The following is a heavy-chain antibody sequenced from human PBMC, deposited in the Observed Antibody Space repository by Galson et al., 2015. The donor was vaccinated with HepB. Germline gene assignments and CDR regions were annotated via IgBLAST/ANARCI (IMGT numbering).Heavy chain of an antibody. CDR3: ARAGSVVRGVMN. D-gene: IGHD3-10*01. J-gene: IGHJ4*02. CDR1: GGTFSSYT. V-gene: IGHV1-69*02. Sequence: SCKASGGTFSSYTISWVRQAPGQGLEWMGRIIPILGIANYTQKFQGRVTITADKSTSTAYMELSSLRSEDTAVYYCARAGSVVRGVMNWGQGTLVTVSS. CDR2: IIPILGIA.